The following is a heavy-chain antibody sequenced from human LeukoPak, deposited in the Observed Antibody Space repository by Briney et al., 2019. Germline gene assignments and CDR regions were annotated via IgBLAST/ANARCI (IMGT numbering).Heavy chain of an antibody. CDR3: AKERDIVAAGCFGY. D-gene: IGHD6-13*01. V-gene: IGHV3-30*18. J-gene: IGHJ4*02. CDR2: ISYDGSNK. CDR1: GFTFSSYG. Sequence: GGSLRLSCAASGFTFSSYGMHWVRQAPGKGLEWVAVISYDGSNKYYADSVKGRFTLSRDNSKNTLSLQMNSLRAEDTAVYFCAKERDIVAAGCFGYWGQGTLVTVSS.